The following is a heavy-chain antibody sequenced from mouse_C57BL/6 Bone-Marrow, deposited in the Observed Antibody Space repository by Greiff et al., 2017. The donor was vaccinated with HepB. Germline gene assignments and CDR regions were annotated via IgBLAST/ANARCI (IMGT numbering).Heavy chain of an antibody. CDR2: ILPSIGRT. D-gene: IGHD2-3*01. V-gene: IGHV15-2*01. J-gene: IGHJ4*01. CDR1: DSEVFPIAY. CDR3: ARRRDGYYDYAMDY. Sequence: QVQLKESGSELRSPGSSVKLSCKDFDSEVFPIAYMSWVRQKPGHGFEWIGGILPSIGRTIYGEKFEDKATLDADTLSNTAYLELNSLTSEDSAIYYCARRRDGYYDYAMDYWGQGTSVTVSS.